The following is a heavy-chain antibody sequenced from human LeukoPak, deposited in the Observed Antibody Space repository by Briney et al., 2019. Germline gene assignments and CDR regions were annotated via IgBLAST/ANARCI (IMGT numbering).Heavy chain of an antibody. CDR2: ISGSGGST. CDR1: GFTFSGYA. CDR3: AKALNYDILTGYWDY. Sequence: GGSLRLSCAASGFTFSGYAMSWVRQAPGKGLEWVSAISGSGGSTYYADSVKGRFTISRDNSKNTLYLQMNSLRAEDTAVYYCAKALNYDILTGYWDYWGQGILVTVSS. V-gene: IGHV3-23*01. J-gene: IGHJ4*02. D-gene: IGHD3-9*01.